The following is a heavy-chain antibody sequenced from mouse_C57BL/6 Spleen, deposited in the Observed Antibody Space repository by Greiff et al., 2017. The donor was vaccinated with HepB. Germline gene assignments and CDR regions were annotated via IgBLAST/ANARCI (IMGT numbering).Heavy chain of an antibody. CDR1: GYTFTDYY. CDR2: INPYNGGT. J-gene: IGHJ2*01. D-gene: IGHD2-3*01. CDR3: ALDGYYPFDY. Sequence: EVQLQQSGPVLVKPGASVKMSCKASGYTFTDYYMNWVKQSHGKSLEWIGVINPYNGGTSYNQKFKGKATLTVDTSSSTAYMELNSLTSEDSAVYYCALDGYYPFDYWGQGTTLTVSS. V-gene: IGHV1-19*01.